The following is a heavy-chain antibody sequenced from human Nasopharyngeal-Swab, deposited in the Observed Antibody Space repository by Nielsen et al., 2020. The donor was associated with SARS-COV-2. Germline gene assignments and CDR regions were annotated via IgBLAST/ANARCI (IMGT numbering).Heavy chain of an antibody. D-gene: IGHD3-10*01. J-gene: IGHJ4*02. Sequence: VRQMPGKGLEWVAVIWYDGSNKYYADSVKGRFTISRDNSKNTLYLQMNSLRAEDTAVYYCARDLGSTFYYFDYWGQGTLVTVSS. V-gene: IGHV3-33*01. CDR3: ARDLGSTFYYFDY. CDR2: IWYDGSNK.